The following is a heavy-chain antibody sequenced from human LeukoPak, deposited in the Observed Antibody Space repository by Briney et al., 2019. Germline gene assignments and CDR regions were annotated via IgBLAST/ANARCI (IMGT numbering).Heavy chain of an antibody. CDR3: AKVHHIVVITSFFDY. Sequence: GGSLRLSCAASGFTFSSYAMSWVRQAPGKGLERVSAISGSGGSTYYADSVKGRFTISRDNSKNTLYLQMSSLRAEDTAVYYCAKVHHIVVITSFFDYWGQGTLVTVSS. V-gene: IGHV3-23*01. D-gene: IGHD3-22*01. CDR1: GFTFSSYA. CDR2: ISGSGGST. J-gene: IGHJ4*02.